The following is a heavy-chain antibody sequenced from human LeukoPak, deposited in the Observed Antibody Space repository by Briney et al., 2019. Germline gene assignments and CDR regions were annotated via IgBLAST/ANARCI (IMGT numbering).Heavy chain of an antibody. CDR2: ICSGGDT. CDR1: GFTVSSNY. CDR3: ARASGYSGYDPFDY. Sequence: PGGSLRLSCAASGFTVSSNYMSWVRQAPGKGLEWVSVICSGGDTYYADSVKGRFTISRDNSKNTLYLQMNTLRAEDTAVYYCARASGYSGYDPFDYWGQGTLVTVSS. J-gene: IGHJ4*02. V-gene: IGHV3-53*01. D-gene: IGHD5-12*01.